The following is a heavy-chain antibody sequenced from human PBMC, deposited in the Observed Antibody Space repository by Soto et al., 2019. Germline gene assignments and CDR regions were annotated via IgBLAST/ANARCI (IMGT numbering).Heavy chain of an antibody. CDR1: GGTFSSYA. D-gene: IGHD3-22*01. J-gene: IGHJ4*02. Sequence: SVKVSCKAFGGTFSSYAISWVRQAPGQGLEWMGGIIPIFGTANYAQKFQGRVTITADKSTSTAYMELSSLRSEDTAVYYCAIVDYYYYDSSGYYGYWGQGTLVTVSS. CDR2: IIPIFGTA. V-gene: IGHV1-69*06. CDR3: AIVDYYYYDSSGYYGY.